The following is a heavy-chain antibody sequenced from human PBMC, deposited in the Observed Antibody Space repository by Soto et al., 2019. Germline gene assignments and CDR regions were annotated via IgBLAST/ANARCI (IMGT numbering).Heavy chain of an antibody. V-gene: IGHV1-18*01. D-gene: IGHD2-2*01. Sequence: XSVKVCCKTSGYPFSNYGITWVRQAPGQPLEWLGWISLYSDGTNYAQKFQGRVSMTTDTSTTTAYMELRSLRSDDTAVYYCARVVPGAEAWFGPWGQGTLVTVSS. J-gene: IGHJ5*02. CDR3: ARVVPGAEAWFGP. CDR2: ISLYSDGT. CDR1: GYPFSNYG.